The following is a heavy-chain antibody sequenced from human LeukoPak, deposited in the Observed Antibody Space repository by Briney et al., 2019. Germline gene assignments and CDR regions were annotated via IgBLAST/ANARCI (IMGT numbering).Heavy chain of an antibody. CDR1: GFTFHHYA. CDR2: ISWHSGSI. Sequence: GGSLRLSCAASGFTFHHYAIHWVRQVPGKGLEWVSGISWHSGSIGYADSVKGRFTISRDNAKNSVYLQMNSLRAEDTALYYCAKDKAPLYSGYDWDLDFWGQGTLVTVSS. V-gene: IGHV3-9*01. D-gene: IGHD5-12*01. J-gene: IGHJ4*02. CDR3: AKDKAPLYSGYDWDLDF.